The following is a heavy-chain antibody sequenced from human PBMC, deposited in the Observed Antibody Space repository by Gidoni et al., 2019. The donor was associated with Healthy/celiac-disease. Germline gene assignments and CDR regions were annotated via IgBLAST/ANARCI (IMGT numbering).Heavy chain of an antibody. CDR3: ARDHCSGSYSDHYFDY. J-gene: IGHJ4*02. D-gene: IGHD3-10*02. Sequence: QVQLVESGGGVVQPGRSLRPSCAASGFTFSSYDRHWVRQAPGKGLEGVAVLSYDGSNKYYAASVKGRFTISRDNSKNTLYLQMNSLRAEDTALYYCARDHCSGSYSDHYFDYWGQGTLVTVSS. CDR2: LSYDGSNK. V-gene: IGHV3-30-3*01. CDR1: GFTFSSYD.